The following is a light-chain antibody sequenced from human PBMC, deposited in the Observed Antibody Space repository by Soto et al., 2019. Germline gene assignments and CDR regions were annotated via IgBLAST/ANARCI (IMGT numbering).Light chain of an antibody. J-gene: IGKJ4*01. CDR3: QQHSDWPLT. CDR2: GAS. CDR1: QSVSSY. V-gene: IGKV3-15*01. Sequence: EIVMTQSPATLSVSPGESATLSCRASQSVSSYLAWYQQKPGQAPRLLIYGASTRATGIPARFSGSGSGTDFTLTISSLEPEDFAVYYCQQHSDWPLTFGGGTKVDIK.